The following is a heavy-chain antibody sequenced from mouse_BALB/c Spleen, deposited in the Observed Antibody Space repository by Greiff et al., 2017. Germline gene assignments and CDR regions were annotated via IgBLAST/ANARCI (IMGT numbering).Heavy chain of an antibody. CDR1: GYAFTNYL. CDR2: INPGSGGT. CDR3: ARPWDDYAMDY. D-gene: IGHD4-1*01. Sequence: VQLQQSGAELVRPGTSVKVSCKASGYAFTNYLIEWVKQRPGQGLEWIGVINPGSGGTNYNEKFKGKATLTADKSSSTAYMQLSSLTSDDSAVYFCARPWDDYAMDYWGQGTSVTVSS. V-gene: IGHV1-54*01. J-gene: IGHJ4*01.